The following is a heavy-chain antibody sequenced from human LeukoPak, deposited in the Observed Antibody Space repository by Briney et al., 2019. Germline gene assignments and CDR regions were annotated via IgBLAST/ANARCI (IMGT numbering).Heavy chain of an antibody. J-gene: IGHJ4*02. D-gene: IGHD3-22*01. CDR2: INPSGGST. CDR1: GYTFTSYY. CDR3: AREYYYDSSGSRLRLFDY. Sequence: ASVKVSCKASGYTFTSYYMHWVRQAPGQGLEWMGIINPSGGSTSYAQKFQGRVTMTRDTSTSTVYMELSSLRSEDTAVYYCAREYYYDSSGSRLRLFDYWGQGTLVTVSS. V-gene: IGHV1-46*01.